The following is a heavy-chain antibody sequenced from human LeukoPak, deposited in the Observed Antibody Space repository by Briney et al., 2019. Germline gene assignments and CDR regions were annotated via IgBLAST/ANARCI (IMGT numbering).Heavy chain of an antibody. CDR1: GYTFTSYG. V-gene: IGHV1-18*01. Sequence: GASVKVSCKASGYTFTSYGISWVRQAPGQGLEWMGWISAYNGNTNYAQKLQGRVTMTTDTSTSTAYMELRSLRSDDTAVYYCARGFGVLRFLEWLWSWGQGTLVTVSS. CDR2: ISAYNGNT. CDR3: ARGFGVLRFLEWLWS. J-gene: IGHJ5*02. D-gene: IGHD3-3*01.